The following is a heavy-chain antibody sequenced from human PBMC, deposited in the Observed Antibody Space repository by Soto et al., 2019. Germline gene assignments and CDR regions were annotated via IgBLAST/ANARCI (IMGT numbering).Heavy chain of an antibody. J-gene: IGHJ4*02. D-gene: IGHD3-10*01. CDR3: AKDQSPRGLLWFGEIDY. CDR2: ISGSGGST. V-gene: IGHV3-23*01. Sequence: GGSLRLSCAASGFTFSSYAMSWVRQAPGKGLEWVSAISGSGGSTYYADSVKGRFTISRDNSKNTLYLQMNSLRAEDTAVYYCAKDQSPRGLLWFGEIDYWGQGTLVPVSS. CDR1: GFTFSSYA.